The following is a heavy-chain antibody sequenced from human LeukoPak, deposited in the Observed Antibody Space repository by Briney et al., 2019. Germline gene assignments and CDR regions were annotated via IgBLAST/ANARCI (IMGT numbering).Heavy chain of an antibody. CDR2: ISSSSSYI. D-gene: IGHD6-19*01. Sequence: PGGSLRLSCAASGFTFSSYSMNWVRQAPGKGLEWVSSISSSSSYIYYADSVKGRFTISRDNAKNSLYLQMNSLRAEDTAVYYCARGITIAVAGTCIDYWGQGTLVTVSS. CDR1: GFTFSSYS. J-gene: IGHJ4*02. CDR3: ARGITIAVAGTCIDY. V-gene: IGHV3-21*01.